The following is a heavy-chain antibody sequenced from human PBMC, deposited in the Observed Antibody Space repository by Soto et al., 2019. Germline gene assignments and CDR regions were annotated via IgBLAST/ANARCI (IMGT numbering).Heavy chain of an antibody. D-gene: IGHD2-2*02. J-gene: IGHJ4*02. CDR3: ANGSWRGYCSSPTCYTTNN. CDR1: GYTFTSYD. Sequence: DSVNVSCKTSGYTFTSYDVNWVRQATGQGLEWMGWMNPNSGKTGYAQKFQGRVTMTTNTSISTAYMESSGLRSDDTAIYYCANGSWRGYCSSPTCYTTNNWGKGNMVTVSS. V-gene: IGHV1-8*01. CDR2: MNPNSGKT.